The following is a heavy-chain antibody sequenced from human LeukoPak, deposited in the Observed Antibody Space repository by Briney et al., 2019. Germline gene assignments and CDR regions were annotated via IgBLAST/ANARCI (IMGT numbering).Heavy chain of an antibody. V-gene: IGHV4-59*01. D-gene: IGHD6-13*01. CDR1: GGSISSYY. CDR2: IYYSGST. CDR3: ARGFYSSSWIFDY. J-gene: IGHJ4*02. Sequence: SETLSLTCTVSGGSISSYYWSWIRQPPGKGLEWIGYIYYSGSTNYNPSLKSRVTISVDTSKNQFSLKLSSVTAADTAVYYCARGFYSSSWIFDYWGQGTLVTVSS.